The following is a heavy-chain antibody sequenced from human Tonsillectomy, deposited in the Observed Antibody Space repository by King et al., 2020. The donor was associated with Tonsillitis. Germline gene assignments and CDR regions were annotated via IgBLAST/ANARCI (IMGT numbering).Heavy chain of an antibody. CDR3: ARENSSSGFYYYGMDV. CDR1: GFTFSNCE. CDR2: ITSSGSKI. Sequence: VQLVESGGGLVQPGVSLKLSCAASGFTFSNCEMNWVRQAPGKRLEWVSYITSSGSKIYYADSVKGRFTISRDNAKNTLSLQMNSLRAEDTAVYYCARENSSSGFYYYGMDVWGQGTTVTVSS. J-gene: IGHJ6*02. V-gene: IGHV3-48*03. D-gene: IGHD3-22*01.